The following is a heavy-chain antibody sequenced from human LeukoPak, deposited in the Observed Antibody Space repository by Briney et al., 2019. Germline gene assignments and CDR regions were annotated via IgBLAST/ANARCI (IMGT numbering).Heavy chain of an antibody. CDR2: IRGDENEI. D-gene: IGHD3-10*01. CDR1: GFTFSSHW. V-gene: IGHV3-74*01. J-gene: IGHJ4*02. Sequence: GGSLRLSCEASGFTFSSHWMHWVRQVPGKGLVWVARIRGDENEIDYADSVKGRFTISRDNAKNTLYLQMNSLIVEDTAVYFCARGHVPGSTRHWDFWGQGTLVTVSS. CDR3: ARGHVPGSTRHWDF.